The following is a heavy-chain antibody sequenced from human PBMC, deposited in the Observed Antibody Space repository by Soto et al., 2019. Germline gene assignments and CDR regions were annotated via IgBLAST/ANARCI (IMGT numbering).Heavy chain of an antibody. CDR1: SGSITTSVL. Sequence: SETLSLTCDVSSGSITTSVLWTWVRQFPGKGLEWIGEIAHDGHTNYNPSLSGRVTMSVDLSNSQFSLKVASVTAAATAVYFCVGGRDYDYWGQGTLVTVSS. CDR2: IAHDGHT. J-gene: IGHJ4*02. CDR3: VGGRDYDY. V-gene: IGHV4-4*02. D-gene: IGHD1-26*01.